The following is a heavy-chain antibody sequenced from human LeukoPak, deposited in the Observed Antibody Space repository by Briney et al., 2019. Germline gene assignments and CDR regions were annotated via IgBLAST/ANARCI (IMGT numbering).Heavy chain of an antibody. D-gene: IGHD2-2*01. V-gene: IGHV3-30*04. J-gene: IGHJ6*02. Sequence: GGSLRLSCAASGFTFSSYAMHWVRQAPGKGLEWVAVISYDGSNKYYADSVKGRFTISRDNSKNTLYPQMNSLRAEDTAVYYCAKDEVVVVPAAPSSPLYYYYYGMDVWGQGTTVTVSS. CDR1: GFTFSSYA. CDR2: ISYDGSNK. CDR3: AKDEVVVVPAAPSSPLYYYYYGMDV.